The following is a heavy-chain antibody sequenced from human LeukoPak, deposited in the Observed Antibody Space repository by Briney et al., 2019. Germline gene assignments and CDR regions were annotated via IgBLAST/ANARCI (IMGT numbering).Heavy chain of an antibody. CDR1: GYTLTELS. D-gene: IGHD6-13*01. J-gene: IGHJ6*02. V-gene: IGHV1-24*01. CDR2: FDPEDGET. CDR3: ATQSIAATRKDYYYYGMDV. Sequence: ASVKVSCKVSGYTLTELSMHWVRQAPGKGLEWMGGFDPEDGETIYAQKFQGRVTMTEDTSTDTAYMELSSLRSEDTAVYYCATQSIAATRKDYYYYGMDVWGQGTTVTVSS.